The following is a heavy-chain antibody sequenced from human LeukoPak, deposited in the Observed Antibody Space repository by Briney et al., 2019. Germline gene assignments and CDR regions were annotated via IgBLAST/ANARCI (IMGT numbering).Heavy chain of an antibody. Sequence: PGGSLRLSCAASGFTFSSYWMSWVRQAPGKGLEWVANIKQDGSEKYYVDSVKGRFTISRDNAKNSLYLQMNSLRAEDTAVYYCARVGGYGSGWYKWFDPWGQGTLVTVSS. CDR2: IKQDGSEK. V-gene: IGHV3-7*01. CDR3: ARVGGYGSGWYKWFDP. CDR1: GFTFSSYW. D-gene: IGHD6-19*01. J-gene: IGHJ5*02.